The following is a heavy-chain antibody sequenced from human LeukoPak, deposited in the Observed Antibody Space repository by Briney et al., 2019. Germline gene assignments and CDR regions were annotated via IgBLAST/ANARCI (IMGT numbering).Heavy chain of an antibody. CDR3: TRANVDIVATIRRPWYYFDY. D-gene: IGHD5-12*01. CDR1: GFTFGDYA. Sequence: PGGSLRLSCTASGFTFGDYAMSWVRQAPGKGLEWVGFIRGKAYGGTTEYAASVKGRFTISRDDSKSIAYLQMNSLKTEDTAVYYCTRANVDIVATIRRPWYYFDYWGQGTLVTVSS. CDR2: IRGKAYGGTT. V-gene: IGHV3-49*04. J-gene: IGHJ4*02.